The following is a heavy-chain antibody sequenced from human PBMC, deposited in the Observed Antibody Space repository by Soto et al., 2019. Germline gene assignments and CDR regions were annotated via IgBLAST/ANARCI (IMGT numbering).Heavy chain of an antibody. CDR2: IYPGDSDT. CDR1: GYSFSNYW. CDR3: VKSSPTVAPRDNFFDP. J-gene: IGHJ5*02. Sequence: PGESLKISCKGYGYSFSNYWIGWVRQMPGKGLEWRGIIYPGDSDTRYSPSFQGKVTMSADKSTNTAYLQWSSLKASDCAMYFCVKSSPTVAPRDNFFDPWGQGTLVTVSS. V-gene: IGHV5-51*01. D-gene: IGHD6-6*01.